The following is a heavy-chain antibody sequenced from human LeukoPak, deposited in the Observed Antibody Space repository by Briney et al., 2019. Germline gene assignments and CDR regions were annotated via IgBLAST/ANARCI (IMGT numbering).Heavy chain of an antibody. CDR1: GGSISSSNFY. V-gene: IGHV4-61*02. D-gene: IGHD2/OR15-2a*01. Sequence: SETLSLTCTVSGGSISSSNFYWSWIRQPAGKGLEWIGRIYTSGSTNYNPSLKSRVTISVDTSKNQFSLKLSSVTAADTAVYYCARGHIFSINWFDPWGQGTLVTVSS. CDR2: IYTSGST. CDR3: ARGHIFSINWFDP. J-gene: IGHJ5*02.